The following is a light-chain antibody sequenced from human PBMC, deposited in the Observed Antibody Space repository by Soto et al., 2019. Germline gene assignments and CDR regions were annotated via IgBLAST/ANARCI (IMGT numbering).Light chain of an antibody. CDR1: NSDIGLYNF. CDR2: DVS. Sequence: QSVLTQPASVSGSAGQSISISCAGTNSDIGLYNFVSWYQQRPGQAPKLLIFDVSNRPSGISDRFSGSKSGQTASLTISGLQAEDEADYYCNSYTSSSPPSVFGTG. J-gene: IGLJ1*01. CDR3: NSYTSSSPPSV. V-gene: IGLV2-14*01.